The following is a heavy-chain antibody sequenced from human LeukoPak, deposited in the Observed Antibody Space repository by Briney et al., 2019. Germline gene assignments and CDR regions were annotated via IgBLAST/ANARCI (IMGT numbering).Heavy chain of an antibody. Sequence: SETLSLTCTVSGGSISSYYWSWIRQPAGKGLEWIGRIYTSGSTNYNPSLRSRVTMSVDTPKNQFSLKLSSVTAADTAVYYCARDAYDILTGYSYYYYYMDVWGKGTTVTVSS. J-gene: IGHJ6*03. V-gene: IGHV4-4*07. D-gene: IGHD3-9*01. CDR1: GGSISSYY. CDR2: IYTSGST. CDR3: ARDAYDILTGYSYYYYYMDV.